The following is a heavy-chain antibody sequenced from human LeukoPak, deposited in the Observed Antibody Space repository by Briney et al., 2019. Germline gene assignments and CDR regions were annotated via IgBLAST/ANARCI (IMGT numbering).Heavy chain of an antibody. Sequence: SETLSLTCTVSGYSISSGYYWGWIRQPPGKGLEWIGSIYHSGSTYYNPSLKSRVTISVDTSKDQFSLKLSSVTAADTAVYYCVKGRGNHVTDYWGQGTLVTVSS. CDR2: IYHSGST. CDR3: VKGRGNHVTDY. V-gene: IGHV4-38-2*02. CDR1: GYSISSGYY. D-gene: IGHD1-14*01. J-gene: IGHJ4*02.